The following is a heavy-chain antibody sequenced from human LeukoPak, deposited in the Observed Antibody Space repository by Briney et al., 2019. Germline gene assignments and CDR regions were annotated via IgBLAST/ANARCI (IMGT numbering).Heavy chain of an antibody. Sequence: SETLSLTCAVSGGSFSGYYWTWIRQPPGKGLEWIGEINHSGSANYNPSLMSRVTISLDTSKNQFSLKLSSVTAADTAVYYCARVLLRYYDSSGYYYWGQGTLVTVSS. CDR1: GGSFSGYY. V-gene: IGHV4-34*01. CDR2: INHSGSA. CDR3: ARVLLRYYDSSGYYY. J-gene: IGHJ4*02. D-gene: IGHD3-22*01.